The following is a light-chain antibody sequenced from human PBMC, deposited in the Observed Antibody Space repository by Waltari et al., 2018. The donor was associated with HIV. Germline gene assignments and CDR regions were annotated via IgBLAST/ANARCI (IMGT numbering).Light chain of an antibody. V-gene: IGLV2-11*01. Sequence: QSALTQPRSVSGSPGQSVTISCTGTSSDVGGYNYVSWYQQHPGKAPKLIIFEVTKRPSGVPNRFYGSKSGNTASLTVSGLQADDEADYYCCSYTGYNDFLFGAGTKLTVL. J-gene: IGLJ3*02. CDR2: EVT. CDR1: SSDVGGYNY. CDR3: CSYTGYNDFL.